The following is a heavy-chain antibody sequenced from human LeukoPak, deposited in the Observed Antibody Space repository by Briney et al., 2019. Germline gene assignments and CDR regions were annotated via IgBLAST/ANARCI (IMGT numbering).Heavy chain of an antibody. V-gene: IGHV4-30-4*01. D-gene: IGHD3-10*01. CDR3: AREPGSGSGVMDV. CDR1: GGSISSGDYY. Sequence: SQTLSLTCTVSGGSISSGDYYWSWLRQPPGKGLEWIGYIYYSGSTYYNPSLKSRVTISVDTSKNQFSLKLSSVTAADTAVYYCAREPGSGSGVMDVWGQGTTVTVSS. J-gene: IGHJ6*02. CDR2: IYYSGST.